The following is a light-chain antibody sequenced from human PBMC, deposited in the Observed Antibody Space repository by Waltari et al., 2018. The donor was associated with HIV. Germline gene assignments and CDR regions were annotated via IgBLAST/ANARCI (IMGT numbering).Light chain of an antibody. Sequence: EIVLTQSPDFQSVSLGAKLTISCRASQKIGRNLHWYQQKPNQSPKLLIKYASQSFSGVPSRFSGIGSGTDFTLTIDSLETEDVATYYCHQSKTFPWTFGQGTNVEI. CDR2: YAS. V-gene: IGKV6-21*01. J-gene: IGKJ1*01. CDR1: QKIGRN. CDR3: HQSKTFPWT.